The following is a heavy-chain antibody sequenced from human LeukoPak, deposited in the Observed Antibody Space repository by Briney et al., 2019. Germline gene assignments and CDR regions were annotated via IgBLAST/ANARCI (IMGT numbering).Heavy chain of an antibody. V-gene: IGHV3-23*01. CDR2: LSGSGAIT. CDR3: AKGVGYYDSGSYKY. CDR1: GFXFRSYE. J-gene: IGHJ4*02. D-gene: IGHD3-10*01. Sequence: PGGSLRLSCAVSGFXFRSYEMNWVRQAPGKGLEWVSSLSGSGAITYYADSVKGRFTISRDNSKNTLYLQMNSLRAEDTAVYHCAKGVGYYDSGSYKYWGQGTLVTVSS.